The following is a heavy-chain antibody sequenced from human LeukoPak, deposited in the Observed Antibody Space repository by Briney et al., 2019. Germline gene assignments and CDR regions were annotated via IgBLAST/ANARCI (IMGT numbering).Heavy chain of an antibody. J-gene: IGHJ4*02. V-gene: IGHV1-2*02. CDR3: ARGVYSSSWYDY. D-gene: IGHD6-13*01. CDR1: GYTSTGYY. CDR2: INPNSGGT. Sequence: ASVKVSCKASGYTSTGYYMHWVRQAPGQGLEWMGWINPNSGGTNYAQKFQGRVTMTRDTSISTAYMELSRLRSDDTAVYYRARGVYSSSWYDYWGQGTLVTVSS.